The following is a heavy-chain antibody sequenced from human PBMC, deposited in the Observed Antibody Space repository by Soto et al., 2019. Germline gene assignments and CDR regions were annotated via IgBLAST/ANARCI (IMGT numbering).Heavy chain of an antibody. CDR3: ARSPSSGWYYFDY. J-gene: IGHJ4*02. CDR1: EFTFSNYW. V-gene: IGHV3-74*01. CDR2: INSDGSTT. D-gene: IGHD6-19*01. Sequence: EVQLVESGGGLVQPGGSLRLSCAASEFTFSNYWMYWVRQAPGKGLVWVSRINSDGSTTSYADSVKGRFTISRDNAKHTLYRQMNSRRVEGTAVYYCARSPSSGWYYFDYWGQGTLVTVSS.